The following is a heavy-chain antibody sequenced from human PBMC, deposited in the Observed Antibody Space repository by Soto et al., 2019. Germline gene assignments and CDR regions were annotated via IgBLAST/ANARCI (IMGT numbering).Heavy chain of an antibody. CDR2: ISYSGST. CDR3: ARDDYYDSSGYLL. V-gene: IGHV4-30-4*01. J-gene: IGHJ4*02. D-gene: IGHD3-22*01. CDR1: GGSINNGDYY. Sequence: SETLSLTCTVSGGSINNGDYYWTWIRQSPGKGLEWIGYISYSGSTYYTPSLKSRLSFSVDTSKNQFSLRLASVTAADTAVYYCARDDYYDSSGYLLWGQGTPVTVSS.